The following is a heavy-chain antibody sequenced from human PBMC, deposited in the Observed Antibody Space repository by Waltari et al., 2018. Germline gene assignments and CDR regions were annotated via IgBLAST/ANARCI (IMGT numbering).Heavy chain of an antibody. D-gene: IGHD3-16*01. J-gene: IGHJ4*02. CDR2: IYASGGT. CDR3: ARVDNLQGGIDF. Sequence: QVQLQESGPGLVKPSQTLSLTCTVSGCSLSSGNYYWSWIRQPAGRGLEWIGRIYASGGTDYNPSLKSRVAISIDTSKNLFSLKLSSVTATDTAVYYCARVDNLQGGIDFWGQGTLVTVSS. CDR1: GCSLSSGNYY. V-gene: IGHV4-61*02.